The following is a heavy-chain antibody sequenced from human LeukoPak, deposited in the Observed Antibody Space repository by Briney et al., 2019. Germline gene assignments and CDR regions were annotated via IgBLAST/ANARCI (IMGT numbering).Heavy chain of an antibody. J-gene: IGHJ4*02. CDR3: ARDPGIAAAGTFFGY. D-gene: IGHD6-13*01. CDR1: GFTFSTYS. CDR2: ISSSGSTI. V-gene: IGHV3-48*04. Sequence: GGSLRLSCAASGFTFSTYSMNWVRQAPGKGLEWVSYISSSGSTIYYADSVKGRFTISRDNAKNSLYLQMNSLRAEDTAVYYCARDPGIAAAGTFFGYWGQGTLVTVSS.